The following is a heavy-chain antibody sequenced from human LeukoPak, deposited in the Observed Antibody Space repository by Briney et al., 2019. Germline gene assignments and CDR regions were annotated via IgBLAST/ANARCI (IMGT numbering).Heavy chain of an antibody. D-gene: IGHD4-17*01. V-gene: IGHV3-7*01. J-gene: IGHJ6*03. Sequence: GGSLRLSCAAPGFTFSSYWMSWVRQAPGKGLEWVASINQDGSEKYYVDSVEGRFTISRDNAKNSLYLQMNSLRAEDTAVYYCARGRTTVITQRYYYYYMDVWGKGTTVTVSS. CDR2: INQDGSEK. CDR1: GFTFSSYW. CDR3: ARGRTTVITQRYYYYYMDV.